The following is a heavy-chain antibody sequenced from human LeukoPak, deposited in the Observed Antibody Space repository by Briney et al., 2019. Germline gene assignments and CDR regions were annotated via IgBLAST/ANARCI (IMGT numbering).Heavy chain of an antibody. V-gene: IGHV3-33*01. Sequence: GGSLRLSCAASGFTFSSYGMHWVRQAPGKGLEWVAVIWYDGSNKYYADSVKGRFTISRDNSKNTLYLQMNSLRAEDTAVYYCARDDGLVAMDGMDVRGQGTTVTVSS. CDR2: IWYDGSNK. J-gene: IGHJ6*02. CDR3: ARDDGLVAMDGMDV. CDR1: GFTFSSYG. D-gene: IGHD2-15*01.